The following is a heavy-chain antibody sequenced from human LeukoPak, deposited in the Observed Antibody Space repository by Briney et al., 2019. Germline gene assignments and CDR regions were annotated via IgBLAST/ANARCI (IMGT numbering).Heavy chain of an antibody. CDR3: ARSGYDILTGYPVVRTPATVDY. V-gene: IGHV1-46*01. CDR2: INPSGGST. Sequence: ASVKVSCRASGYTFTSYYMHWVRQAPGQGLEWMGIINPSGGSTSYAQKFQGRVTMTRDMSTSTVYMELSSLRSEDTAVYYCARSGYDILTGYPVVRTPATVDYWGQGTLVTVSS. J-gene: IGHJ4*02. CDR1: GYTFTSYY. D-gene: IGHD3-9*01.